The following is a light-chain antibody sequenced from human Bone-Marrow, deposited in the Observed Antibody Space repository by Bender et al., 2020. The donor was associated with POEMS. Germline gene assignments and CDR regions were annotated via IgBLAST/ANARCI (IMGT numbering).Light chain of an antibody. J-gene: IGLJ2*01. CDR2: KDN. CDR3: QSADSSVI. Sequence: SYELTQPSSVSVSPGQTATITCSGDLLSRRFGRWFQQKPGQAPVVIIYKDNQRPSGIPERFSGSSSGTTVTLTISGVQTEDEADYFCQSADSSVIFGGGTKLTVL. V-gene: IGLV3-25*03. CDR1: LLSRRF.